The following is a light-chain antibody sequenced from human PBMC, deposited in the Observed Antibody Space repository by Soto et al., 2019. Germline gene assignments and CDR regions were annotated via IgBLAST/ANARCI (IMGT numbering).Light chain of an antibody. J-gene: IGKJ4*01. CDR3: HQYTDWPLT. CDR1: QSISSD. Sequence: EIVMTQSPATVSVSPGERANLSCRASQSISSDLAWYQQKPGQAPRLLIYGASTRATGVPARFSGSGSATEFTLTISGLQSEDLAIFYCHQYTDWPLTFGGGTKVEMK. V-gene: IGKV3-15*01. CDR2: GAS.